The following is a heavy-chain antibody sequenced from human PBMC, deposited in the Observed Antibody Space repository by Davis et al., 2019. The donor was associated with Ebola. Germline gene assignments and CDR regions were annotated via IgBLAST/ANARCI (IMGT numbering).Heavy chain of an antibody. Sequence: SVKVSCKASGGTFSSYAISWVRQAPGQGLEWVGGIIPIFDTASYAHNFQDRVTITADESRITAYLELSSLRSEDTAAYYCAKDRYYDNSPLYFESETWGQGTLVTVSP. CDR1: GGTFSSYA. CDR3: AKDRYYDNSPLYFESET. CDR2: IIPIFDTA. D-gene: IGHD3-22*01. V-gene: IGHV1-69*13. J-gene: IGHJ4*02.